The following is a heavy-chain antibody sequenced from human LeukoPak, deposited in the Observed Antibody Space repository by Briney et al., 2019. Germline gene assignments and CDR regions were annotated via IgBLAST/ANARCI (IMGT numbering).Heavy chain of an antibody. J-gene: IGHJ4*02. CDR2: INKDESAR. V-gene: IGHV3-7*01. CDR3: ARGGYYTFDS. D-gene: IGHD3-3*01. CDR1: GFSFRDYW. Sequence: GGSLRPSCAASGFSFRDYWMNWVRQAPGKGLEWVASINKDESARYYVDSVKGRFTISRDNAKNSLYLQMNSLRVEDTAVYFCARGGYYTFDSWGQGTLVTVSS.